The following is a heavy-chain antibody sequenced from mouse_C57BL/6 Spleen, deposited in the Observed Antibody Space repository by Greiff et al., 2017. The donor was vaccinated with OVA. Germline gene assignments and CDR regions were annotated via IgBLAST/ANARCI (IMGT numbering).Heavy chain of an antibody. CDR2: INPYNGDT. V-gene: IGHV1-20*01. CDR3: ARADGYYDPYYFDY. Sequence: EVKLQESGPELVKPGDSVKISCKASGYSFTGYFMNWVMQSHGKSLEWIGRINPYNGDTFYNQKFKGKATLTVDKSSSTAHMELRSLTSEDSAVYYCARADGYYDPYYFDYWGKGTTLTVSS. CDR1: GYSFTGYF. J-gene: IGHJ2*01. D-gene: IGHD2-3*01.